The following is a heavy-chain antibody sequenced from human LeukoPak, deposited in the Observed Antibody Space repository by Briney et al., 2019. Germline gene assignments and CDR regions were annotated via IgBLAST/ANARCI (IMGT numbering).Heavy chain of an antibody. D-gene: IGHD3-16*01. CDR2: IRYDGSNK. CDR1: GFIFSNFG. V-gene: IGHV3-30*02. CDR3: AKDWGY. Sequence: GGSLRLSCAASGFIFSNFGMHWVRQAPGKGLEWVAFIRYDGSNKYYADSVKGRFTISRDNSKNTLYLQTNSLKAEDTAIYYCAKDWGYWGQGTLVTVSS. J-gene: IGHJ4*02.